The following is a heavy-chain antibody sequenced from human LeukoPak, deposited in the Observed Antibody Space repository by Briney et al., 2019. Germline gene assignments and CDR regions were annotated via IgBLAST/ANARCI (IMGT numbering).Heavy chain of an antibody. Sequence: GGSLRLSCAASGFTFSDYYMSWIRQAPGKGLEWVSYISSSGSTIYYADSVKGRFTISRDNAKNSLYLRMNSLRAEDTAVYYCARDKEGGSGWYGFFDYWGQGTLVTVSS. CDR1: GFTFSDYY. CDR3: ARDKEGGSGWYGFFDY. J-gene: IGHJ4*02. CDR2: ISSSGSTI. V-gene: IGHV3-11*04. D-gene: IGHD6-19*01.